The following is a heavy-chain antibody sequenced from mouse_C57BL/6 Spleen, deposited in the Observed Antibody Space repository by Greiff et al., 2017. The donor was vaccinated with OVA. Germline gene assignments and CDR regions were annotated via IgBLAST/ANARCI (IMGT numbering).Heavy chain of an antibody. CDR3: ARKEDGYYYAMDY. V-gene: IGHV5-17*01. CDR1: GFTFSDYG. J-gene: IGHJ4*01. D-gene: IGHD2-3*01. CDR2: ISSGSSTI. Sequence: EVKVVESGGGLVKPGGSLKLSCAASGFTFSDYGMHWVRQAPEKGLEWVAYISSGSSTIYYADTLKGRFTISRDNAKNTLFLQMTSLRSEDTAMYYCARKEDGYYYAMDYWGQGTSVTVSS.